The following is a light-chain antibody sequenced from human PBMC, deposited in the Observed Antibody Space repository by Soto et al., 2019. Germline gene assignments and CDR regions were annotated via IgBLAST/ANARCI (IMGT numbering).Light chain of an antibody. CDR1: QSINNY. J-gene: IGKJ4*01. Sequence: AIQLTQSPSSLSASVGDRVTISCRASQSINNYLSWYQQKPGKAPNLLIYATSSLQGGVPSKFSGRGSGTDFTLTISSLQPEDFATYYCLQDNSYPLTFGAGTKVEI. V-gene: IGKV1-6*01. CDR3: LQDNSYPLT. CDR2: ATS.